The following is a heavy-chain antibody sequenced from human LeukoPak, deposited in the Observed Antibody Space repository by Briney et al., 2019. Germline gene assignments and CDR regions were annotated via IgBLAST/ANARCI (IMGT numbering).Heavy chain of an antibody. D-gene: IGHD1-26*01. V-gene: IGHV3-53*01. CDR3: ATWEDSGTYYQRAAFDI. CDR1: GFTVRSNY. CDR2: IYSGGST. J-gene: IGHJ3*02. Sequence: GGSLRLSCAVSGFTVRSNYMSRVRQAPGKGLEWVSVIYSGGSTYYADSVKGRFTISRDNSKNTLYLQMSSLRVEDTAVYYCATWEDSGTYYQRAAFDIWGQGTMVTVSS.